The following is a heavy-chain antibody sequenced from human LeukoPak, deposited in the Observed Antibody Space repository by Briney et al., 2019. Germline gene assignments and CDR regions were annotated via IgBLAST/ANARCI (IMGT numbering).Heavy chain of an antibody. CDR3: ARVSTTVTTWWFDP. Sequence: ASVSVSCKASGYTFTNYGISWVRQAPGQGLEWMGWISAYNGNTNYAQKFQGRLTVTTDTSTRTAYMELKSLRSDDTAVYYCARVSTTVTTWWFDPWGQGTLVTVSS. CDR2: ISAYNGNT. CDR1: GYTFTNYG. D-gene: IGHD4-17*01. V-gene: IGHV1-18*01. J-gene: IGHJ5*02.